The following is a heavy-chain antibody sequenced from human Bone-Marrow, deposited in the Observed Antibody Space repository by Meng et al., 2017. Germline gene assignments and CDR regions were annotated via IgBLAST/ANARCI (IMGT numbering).Heavy chain of an antibody. V-gene: IGHV4-34*01. J-gene: IGHJ5*02. Sequence: QVQLQQWGAGLLKPSETLSLTCAVYGVSFSGYYWSWIRQPPGKGLEWIGEINHSGSTNYNPSLKSRVTISVDTSKNQFSLKLSSVTAADTAVYYCARGSGSPEYCSSTSCYSGGWFDPWGQGTLVTVSS. CDR1: GVSFSGYY. CDR3: ARGSGSPEYCSSTSCYSGGWFDP. D-gene: IGHD2-2*02. CDR2: INHSGST.